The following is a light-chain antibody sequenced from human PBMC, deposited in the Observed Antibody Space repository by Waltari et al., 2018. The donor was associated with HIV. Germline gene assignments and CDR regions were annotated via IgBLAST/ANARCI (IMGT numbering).Light chain of an antibody. CDR1: QNVGAW. CDR3: HQNSNYLGS. Sequence: DIHMSQFPRTLTASVADRVKITCRASQNVGAWLAWYQQKPGQAPKLLIFKTTDVEGGVPSRFSGSASGTEFTLTIDSLHLDDTGVYYCHQNSNYLGSFGPGTKVEVK. V-gene: IGKV1-5*03. CDR2: KTT. J-gene: IGKJ1*01.